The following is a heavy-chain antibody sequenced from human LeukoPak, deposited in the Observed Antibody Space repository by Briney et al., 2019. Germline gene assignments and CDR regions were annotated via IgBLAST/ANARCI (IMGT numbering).Heavy chain of an antibody. CDR1: GFTVSNSW. CDR3: AKEGYSYPLNYFDS. J-gene: IGHJ4*02. V-gene: IGHV3-23*01. Sequence: GGSLRLSCAASGFTVSNSWMHWVRQAPGKGLEWVSSISGTGGTTYSADSVKGRFTISRDNSKNTVSLQMNSVRAEDTAVYYCAKEGYSYPLNYFDSWGQGNLVTVSS. D-gene: IGHD5-12*01. CDR2: ISGTGGTT.